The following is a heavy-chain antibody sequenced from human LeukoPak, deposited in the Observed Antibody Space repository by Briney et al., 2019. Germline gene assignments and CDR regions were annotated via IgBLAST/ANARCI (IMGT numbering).Heavy chain of an antibody. Sequence: GGSLRLSCAASGFTFSSYEMNWVRQAPGKGLEWVSYISSSGSTIYYADSVKGRFTISRDNAKNSLYLQMNSLRAEDTAVYYCARSPFYGDWNYYYMDVWGKGTTVTISS. CDR3: ARSPFYGDWNYYYMDV. D-gene: IGHD4-17*01. J-gene: IGHJ6*03. CDR2: ISSSGSTI. CDR1: GFTFSSYE. V-gene: IGHV3-48*03.